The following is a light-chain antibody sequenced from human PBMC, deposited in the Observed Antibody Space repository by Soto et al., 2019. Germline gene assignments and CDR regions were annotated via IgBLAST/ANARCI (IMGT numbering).Light chain of an antibody. CDR3: CSXXXXYPYV. CDR1: SSDVGGYNY. Sequence: QSALTQPRSVSGSPGQSVTISCTGTSSDVGGYNYVSWYQQHPGKAPKLMIYDVSKRPSGVPDRFSGSKSGNTASLTISGLQAEDEADYYCCSXXXXYPYVFGTGTKLTVL. J-gene: IGLJ1*01. V-gene: IGLV2-11*01. CDR2: DVS.